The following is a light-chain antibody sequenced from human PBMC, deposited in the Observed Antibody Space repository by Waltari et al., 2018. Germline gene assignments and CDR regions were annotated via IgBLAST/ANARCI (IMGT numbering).Light chain of an antibody. CDR3: ETGGHGTWV. CDR2: VNSDGSH. Sequence: QLVLTQSPSASASLGASVKLTCTLSSGHSSNIIAWLQQRPERGPRYLMKVNSDGSHSKGDDIPDRFSGSRSGAERYLTISSLQSEEEADYYCETGGHGTWVFGGGTKLTVL. CDR1: SGHSSNI. V-gene: IGLV4-69*01. J-gene: IGLJ3*02.